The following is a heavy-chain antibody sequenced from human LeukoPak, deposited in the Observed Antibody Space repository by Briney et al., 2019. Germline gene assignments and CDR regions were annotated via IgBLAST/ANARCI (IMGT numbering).Heavy chain of an antibody. J-gene: IGHJ6*04. V-gene: IGHV3-21*01. CDR3: TRQWLRVMDV. CDR1: GFTFTAYS. Sequence: PGGSQRLSRASSGFTFTAYSMNWVRRAPGTGLEWISFISSSGHYIYYADSLKGRFTISRDNADSSLYLQISTLKAEDTAVYYCTRQWLRVMDVWGKGPAGTVSS. CDR2: ISSSGHYI. D-gene: IGHD6-19*01.